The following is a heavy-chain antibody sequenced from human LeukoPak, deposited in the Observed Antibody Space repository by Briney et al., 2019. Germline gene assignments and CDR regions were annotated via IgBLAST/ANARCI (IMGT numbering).Heavy chain of an antibody. Sequence: SVKVSCKASGGAFSSYAISWVRQAPGQGLEWMGGIIPIFGTANYAQKFQGRVTITADESTSTAYMELSSLRSEDTAVYYCARDLQLERPGNWFDPWGQGTLVTVSS. V-gene: IGHV1-69*13. CDR1: GGAFSSYA. CDR3: ARDLQLERPGNWFDP. CDR2: IIPIFGTA. J-gene: IGHJ5*02. D-gene: IGHD1-1*01.